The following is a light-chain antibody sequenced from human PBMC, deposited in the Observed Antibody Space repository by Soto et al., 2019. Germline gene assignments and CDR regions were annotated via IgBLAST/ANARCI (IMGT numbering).Light chain of an antibody. Sequence: DIQMTQSPSTLSASVGDRVTITCRASQSISRSLAWYQQKSGKAPKLLIYDASSLESGVPSRFSGSGFGTEFTLTISGLQPDDFGTYYCHQYKSYTPYTIGQGTKVEIK. CDR3: HQYKSYTPYT. CDR2: DAS. J-gene: IGKJ2*01. V-gene: IGKV1-5*01. CDR1: QSISRS.